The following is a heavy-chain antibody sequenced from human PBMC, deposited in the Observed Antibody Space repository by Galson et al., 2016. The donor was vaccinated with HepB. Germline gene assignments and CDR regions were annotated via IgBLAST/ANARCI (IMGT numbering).Heavy chain of an antibody. CDR2: IGGSGGST. V-gene: IGHV3-23*01. J-gene: IGHJ4*02. Sequence: SLRLSCAASGFTFSSFAMSWVRQAPGKGLEWVSVIGGSGGSTYYADSVKGRFTISRDNSKSTLYLEMNSLRADDTAIYYRAKLTMIIVVTPHFDSWGQGTLVTVSS. D-gene: IGHD3-22*01. CDR3: AKLTMIIVVTPHFDS. CDR1: GFTFSSFA.